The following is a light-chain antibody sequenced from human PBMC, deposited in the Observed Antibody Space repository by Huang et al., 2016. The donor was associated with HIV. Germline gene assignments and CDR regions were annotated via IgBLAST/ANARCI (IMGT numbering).Light chain of an antibody. CDR1: ENIVYA. Sequence: EIQLTHSPSSLSASVGDGITITCRASENIVYALSWFRQRPGRAPEALIYAASRLHAGVPSKFSATGSGANFTLSIDGLGPEDFATYYCQQSRSLPRTYGGGTKVDI. CDR3: QQSRSLPRT. V-gene: IGKV1-39*01. CDR2: AAS. J-gene: IGKJ4*01.